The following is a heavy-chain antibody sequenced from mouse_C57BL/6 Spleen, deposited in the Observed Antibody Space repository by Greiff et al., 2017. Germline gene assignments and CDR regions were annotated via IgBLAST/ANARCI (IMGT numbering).Heavy chain of an antibody. CDR2: ISDGGSYT. CDR1: GFPFSSYA. D-gene: IGHD3-2*02. Sequence: EVKLVESGGGLVKPGGSLKLSCAASGFPFSSYAMSWVRQTPEKRLEWVATISDGGSYTYYPDNVKGRFTISRDNAKNNLYLQMRHLKSEDTAMYYCAREGTAQATWAMDYWGQGTSVTVSS. CDR3: AREGTAQATWAMDY. V-gene: IGHV5-4*01. J-gene: IGHJ4*01.